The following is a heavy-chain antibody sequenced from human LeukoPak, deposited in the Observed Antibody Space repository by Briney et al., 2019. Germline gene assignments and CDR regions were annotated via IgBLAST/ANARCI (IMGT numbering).Heavy chain of an antibody. V-gene: IGHV3-23*01. CDR2: ISGSGGST. D-gene: IGHD1-26*01. J-gene: IGHJ6*03. CDR3: ARPSIVGATNYYYYYVDV. CDR1: GFTFSSYA. Sequence: GGSLRLSCAASGFTFSSYAMSWVRQAPGKGLEWVSAISGSGGSTYYADSVKGRFTISRDNSKNTLYLQMNSLRAEDTAVYYCARPSIVGATNYYYYYVDVWGKGTTVTVSS.